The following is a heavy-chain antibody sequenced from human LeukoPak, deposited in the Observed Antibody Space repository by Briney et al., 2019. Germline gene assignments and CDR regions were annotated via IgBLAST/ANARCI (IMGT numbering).Heavy chain of an antibody. CDR1: GCSFTIHS. Sequence: ASVKVSFKSSGCSFTIHSISWVRQAPGHGLEWMGGIIPIFDIANYAKKFQGRVTITADESASTAYLELSRLTLEDTAVYYCARDVSPTGELHPWFDPWGQGTLVTVSS. CDR3: ARDVSPTGELHPWFDP. V-gene: IGHV1-69*01. CDR2: IIPIFDIA. D-gene: IGHD1-26*01. J-gene: IGHJ5*02.